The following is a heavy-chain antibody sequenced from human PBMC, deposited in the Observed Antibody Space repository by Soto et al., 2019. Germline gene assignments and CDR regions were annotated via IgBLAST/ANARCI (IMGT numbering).Heavy chain of an antibody. CDR1: GFAFSSYG. Sequence: GGSLRLSCAVSGFAFSSYGMNWVRQAPGKGLEWVAAIYYDGSNKYYADSVRGRFTISRDNFKNTLYLHMNSLRAEDTAVYYCARDSKDDSSGYYAGFDYWGQGTLVTVSS. CDR2: IYYDGSNK. D-gene: IGHD3-22*01. CDR3: ARDSKDDSSGYYAGFDY. V-gene: IGHV3-33*01. J-gene: IGHJ4*02.